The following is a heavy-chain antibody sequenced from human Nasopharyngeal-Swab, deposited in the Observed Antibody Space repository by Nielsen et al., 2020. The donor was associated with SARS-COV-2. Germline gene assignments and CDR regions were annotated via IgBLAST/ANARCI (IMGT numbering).Heavy chain of an antibody. J-gene: IGHJ3*02. D-gene: IGHD1-26*01. CDR2: IYYSGST. V-gene: IGHV4-31*03. CDR1: GGSISSGGYY. CDR3: ARDIANSGSYNDAFDI. Sequence: SETLSLTCTVSGGSISSGGYYWSWIRQHPGKGLEWIGYIYYSGSTYYNPSLKSRVTISVDTSKNQFSLRLSSVTAADTAVYYCARDIANSGSYNDAFDIWGQGTMVTVSS.